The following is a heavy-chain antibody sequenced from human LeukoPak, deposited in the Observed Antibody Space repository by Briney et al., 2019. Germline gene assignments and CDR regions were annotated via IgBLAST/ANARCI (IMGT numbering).Heavy chain of an antibody. CDR2: ISAYNGNT. V-gene: IGHV1-18*01. D-gene: IGHD3-22*01. CDR1: GYTFTSYG. CDR3: ARQQYYYDSSGYYLYYFDY. J-gene: IGHJ4*02. Sequence: ASVKVSCKASGYTFTSYGISWVRQAPGQGLEWMGWISAYNGNTNYAQKLQGRVTMTTDTSTSTAYMELRSLRCDDTAVYYCARQQYYYDSSGYYLYYFDYWGQGTLVTVSS.